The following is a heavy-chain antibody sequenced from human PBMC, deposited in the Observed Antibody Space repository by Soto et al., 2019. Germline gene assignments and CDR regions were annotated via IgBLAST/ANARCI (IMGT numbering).Heavy chain of an antibody. V-gene: IGHV3-13*01. CDR1: GFTFSSYD. J-gene: IGHJ4*02. Sequence: GGSLRLSCAASGFTFSSYDMHWVRQATGKGLEWVSAIGTAGDTYYPGSVKGRFTISRENAKNSLYLQMNSLRAGDTAVYYCARVKGVKYSSSRLEYYFDYWGQGTLVTVSS. D-gene: IGHD6-6*01. CDR2: IGTAGDT. CDR3: ARVKGVKYSSSRLEYYFDY.